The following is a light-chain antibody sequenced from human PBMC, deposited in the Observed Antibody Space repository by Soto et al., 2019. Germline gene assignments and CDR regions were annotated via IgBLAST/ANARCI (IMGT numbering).Light chain of an antibody. CDR1: QTIATY. V-gene: IGKV1-39*01. CDR2: TSS. CDR3: QQSYSSLVT. J-gene: IGKJ4*01. Sequence: IEMTHSPASLSASVGDRVTITCRASQTIATYLNWFQHKSGRAPKLLIYTSSSVNSGVSSRFRGSGSGTDFTLTINDVQPEDSATYYCQQSYSSLVTFGAGTKVEIK.